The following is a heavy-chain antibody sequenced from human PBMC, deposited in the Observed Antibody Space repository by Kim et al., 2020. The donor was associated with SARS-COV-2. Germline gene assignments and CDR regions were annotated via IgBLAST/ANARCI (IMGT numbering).Heavy chain of an antibody. CDR1: GYTFTSYA. CDR3: ARGIGDAFDI. J-gene: IGHJ3*02. D-gene: IGHD2-21*01. V-gene: IGHV1-3*01. CDR2: INAGNCNT. Sequence: ASVKVSCKASGYTFTSYAMHWVRQAPGQRLEWMGWINAGNCNTKYSQKFQGRVTITRDTSASTAYMELSSLRSEDTAVYYCARGIGDAFDIWGQGTMVTVSS.